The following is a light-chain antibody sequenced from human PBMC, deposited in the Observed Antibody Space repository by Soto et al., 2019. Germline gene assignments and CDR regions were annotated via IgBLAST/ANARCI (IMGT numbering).Light chain of an antibody. J-gene: IGLJ3*02. V-gene: IGLV4-69*02. Sequence: QSVLTQSPSASASLGASVKLTCTLSSGHRSYAIAWHQQQPEKGPRYLMKVNSDGTHIKGDGIPDRFSGSSSGAERYLTIFSLQSEDEADYYCQTCDTGIGVFGGGTKLTVL. CDR1: SGHRSYA. CDR3: QTCDTGIGV. CDR2: VNSDGTH.